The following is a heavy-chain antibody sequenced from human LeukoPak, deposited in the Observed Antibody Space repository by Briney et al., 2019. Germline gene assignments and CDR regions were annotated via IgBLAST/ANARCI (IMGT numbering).Heavy chain of an antibody. J-gene: IGHJ1*01. CDR3: VREEGQQLELAYFQH. D-gene: IGHD6-13*01. V-gene: IGHV1-69*13. Sequence: SVKVSCKASGGTFSSYAISWVRQAPGQGLEWMGGIIPIFGTANYAQRFQGRVTITADESTSTAYMELSSLRSEDTAVYYCVREEGQQLELAYFQHWGQGTLVTVSS. CDR2: IIPIFGTA. CDR1: GGTFSSYA.